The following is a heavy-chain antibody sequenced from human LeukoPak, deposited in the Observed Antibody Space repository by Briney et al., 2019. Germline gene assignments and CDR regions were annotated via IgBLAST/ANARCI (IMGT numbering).Heavy chain of an antibody. CDR3: ARLYIAAAYDAFDI. D-gene: IGHD6-13*01. V-gene: IGHV4-59*08. CDR1: GGSISNYH. J-gene: IGHJ3*02. Sequence: SETLSLTCSVSGGSISNYHRTWIRQPPGKGLEWIGCIYYSGSTKYNPSLKSRVTISVDASKNQFSLTVSSVTAADTAVYYCARLYIAAAYDAFDIWGQGTMVTVSS. CDR2: IYYSGST.